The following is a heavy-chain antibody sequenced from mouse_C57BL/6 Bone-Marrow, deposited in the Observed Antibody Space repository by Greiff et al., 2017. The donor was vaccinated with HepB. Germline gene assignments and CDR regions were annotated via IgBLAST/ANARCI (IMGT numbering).Heavy chain of an antibody. D-gene: IGHD3-2*02. J-gene: IGHJ3*01. Sequence: QVQLQQSGPELVKPGASVKISCKASGYAFSSSWMDWVKQRPGKGLEWIGRIYPGDGDTNYNGKFKGKATLTADKSSSTAYMQLSSLTSDDSAVYFCAGARQLRLRFAYWGQGTLVTVSA. CDR3: AGARQLRLRFAY. CDR1: GYAFSSSW. V-gene: IGHV1-82*01. CDR2: IYPGDGDT.